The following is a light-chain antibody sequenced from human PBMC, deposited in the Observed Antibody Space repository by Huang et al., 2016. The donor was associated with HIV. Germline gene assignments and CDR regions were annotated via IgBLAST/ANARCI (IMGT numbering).Light chain of an antibody. V-gene: IGKV3-15*01. J-gene: IGKJ4*01. CDR3: QQYNDWPPLLT. CDR1: QSINNN. CDR2: GAA. Sequence: EIVLTQSPATLSLSPGERAALSCRATQSINNNLAWYQQKPGQSPRLLIYGAATRDTGIPARFRGSGSGTEFTLTISSLQSEDFAVYYCQQYNDWPPLLTFGGGTTVDIK.